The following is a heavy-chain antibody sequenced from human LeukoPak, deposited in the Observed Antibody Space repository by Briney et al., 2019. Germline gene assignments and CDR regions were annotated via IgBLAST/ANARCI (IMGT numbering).Heavy chain of an antibody. J-gene: IGHJ2*01. CDR1: GGTFSSYA. Sequence: SVKVSCKASGGTFSSYAISWVRQAPGQGLEWMGGIIPIFGTANYAQKFQGRVTITTDESTSTAYMELSSLRSEDTAVSYCASPYYYDSSGYQRAHWYFDLWGRGTLVTVSS. D-gene: IGHD3-22*01. V-gene: IGHV1-69*05. CDR3: ASPYYYDSSGYQRAHWYFDL. CDR2: IIPIFGTA.